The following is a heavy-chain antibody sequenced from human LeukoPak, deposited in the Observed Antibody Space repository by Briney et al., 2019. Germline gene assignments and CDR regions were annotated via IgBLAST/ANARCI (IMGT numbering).Heavy chain of an antibody. J-gene: IGHJ4*02. Sequence: GGSLRLSCAASGFTFSSYAMSWVRQAPGKGLEWVSAISGSGGSTYYADSVKGRFTISRDNSKNTLYLQMNSLRAEDTAVYYCAKLTYYDFWSGCYVDYWGQGTLVTVSS. CDR3: AKLTYYDFWSGCYVDY. CDR1: GFTFSSYA. D-gene: IGHD3-3*01. V-gene: IGHV3-23*01. CDR2: ISGSGGST.